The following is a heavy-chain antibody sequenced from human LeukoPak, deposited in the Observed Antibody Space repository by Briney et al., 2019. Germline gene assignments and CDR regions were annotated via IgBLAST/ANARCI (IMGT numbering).Heavy chain of an antibody. CDR3: ARHASPNYLLDY. CDR2: TYPGDSDT. J-gene: IGHJ4*02. V-gene: IGHV5-51*01. CDR1: GYSFSSYW. Sequence: GESLKISCKGSGYSFSSYWIGWGRQMPGKGLEWMGSTYPGDSDTRYSPSFQGQVTISVDKSINTAYLQWSSLKASGTAMYYCARHASPNYLLDYWGQGTLVTVSS. D-gene: IGHD3-10*01.